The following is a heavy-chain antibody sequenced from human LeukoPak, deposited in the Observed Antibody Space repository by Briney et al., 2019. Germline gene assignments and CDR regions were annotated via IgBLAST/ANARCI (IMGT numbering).Heavy chain of an antibody. CDR1: GCTFSSYP. D-gene: IGHD3-22*01. Sequence: SVKVSCKASGCTFSSYPISWVRQAPGQGLEWMGGIIPIFGTANYAQKFQGRVTITTDESTSTAYMELSSLRSEDTAVYYCARGDSSGYSSFDYWGQGTLVTVSS. CDR3: ARGDSSGYSSFDY. V-gene: IGHV1-69*05. J-gene: IGHJ4*02. CDR2: IIPIFGTA.